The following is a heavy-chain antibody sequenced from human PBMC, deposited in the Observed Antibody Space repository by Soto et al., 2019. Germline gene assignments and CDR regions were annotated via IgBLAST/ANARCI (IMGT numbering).Heavy chain of an antibody. V-gene: IGHV1-18*01. Sequence: ASVKVSCKASGYTFTSYGISWVRQAPGQGLEWMGWISAYNGNTNYAQKLQGRVTMTTDTSTSTAYMELRSLRSDDTAVYYCARGYCSSTSCLVLRWFDPWGQGTLVTVSS. CDR3: ARGYCSSTSCLVLRWFDP. D-gene: IGHD2-2*01. J-gene: IGHJ5*02. CDR2: ISAYNGNT. CDR1: GYTFTSYG.